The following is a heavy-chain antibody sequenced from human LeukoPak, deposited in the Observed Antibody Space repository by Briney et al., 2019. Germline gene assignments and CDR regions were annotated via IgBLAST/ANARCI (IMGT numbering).Heavy chain of an antibody. CDR3: ARVRSSGGFWSFDL. CDR2: IGGSGDNT. D-gene: IGHD2-15*01. V-gene: IGHV3-23*01. CDR1: GFTFSSYA. Sequence: GGSLRLSCAASGFTFSSYAMTSVRQAPGKGLEWVSAIGGSGDNTYYADSVKGRFTISRDNSKNTLYLQMNSLGAEDTAVYYCARVRSSGGFWSFDLWGRGTKVTVSS. J-gene: IGHJ2*01.